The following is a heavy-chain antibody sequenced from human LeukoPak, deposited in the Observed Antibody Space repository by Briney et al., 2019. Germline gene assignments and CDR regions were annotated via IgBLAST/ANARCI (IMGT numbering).Heavy chain of an antibody. J-gene: IGHJ4*02. CDR3: ARDMFRSSSSWYPFNY. Sequence: PGGFLRLSCAASGFTFSSYSMNWVRQAPGKGLEWVSSISSSSSYIYYADSVKGRFTISRDNAKNSLYLQMNSLRAEDTAVYYCARDMFRSSSSWYPFNYWGQGTLVTVSS. D-gene: IGHD6-13*01. CDR2: ISSSSSYI. CDR1: GFTFSSYS. V-gene: IGHV3-21*01.